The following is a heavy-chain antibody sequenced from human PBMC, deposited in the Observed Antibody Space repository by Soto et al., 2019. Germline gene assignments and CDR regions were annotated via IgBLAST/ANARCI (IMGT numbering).Heavy chain of an antibody. J-gene: IGHJ4*02. D-gene: IGHD1-7*01. Sequence: VGLLRLSCAASGFTFSNYWMHWVRQAPGKGLVWVSRINSDGSSASYADSVKGRFTISRDNAKNTLYLQMNSLRAEDTAVYYCARDTLELLYYFDYWGQGTLVTVSS. CDR2: INSDGSSA. V-gene: IGHV3-74*01. CDR1: GFTFSNYW. CDR3: ARDTLELLYYFDY.